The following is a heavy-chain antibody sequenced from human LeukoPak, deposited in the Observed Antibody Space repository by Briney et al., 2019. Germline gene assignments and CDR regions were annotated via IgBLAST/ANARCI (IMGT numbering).Heavy chain of an antibody. CDR2: ISSSSSYI. CDR1: GFTFSSDS. CDR3: ARLTVTTFSYWFDP. D-gene: IGHD4-17*01. V-gene: IGHV3-21*01. J-gene: IGHJ5*02. Sequence: PGGSLRLSCAASGFTFSSDSMNWVRQAPGKGLEWVSSISSSSSYIYYADSVKGRFTISRDNAKNSLYLQMNSLRAEDTAVYYCARLTVTTFSYWFDPWGRGTLVTVSS.